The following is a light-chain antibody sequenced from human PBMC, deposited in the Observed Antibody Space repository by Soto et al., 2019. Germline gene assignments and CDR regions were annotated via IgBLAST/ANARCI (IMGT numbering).Light chain of an antibody. CDR3: QQYHIYSGT. J-gene: IGKJ1*01. V-gene: IGKV1-39*01. CDR1: QSISSY. CDR2: AAS. Sequence: SLSASVGDSVTITCRASQSISSYLNWYQQKPGKAPKLLIYAASSLQSGVPSRFSGSGSGTEFTLTINSLQPDDFATYYCQQYHIYSGTFGQGTKVDIK.